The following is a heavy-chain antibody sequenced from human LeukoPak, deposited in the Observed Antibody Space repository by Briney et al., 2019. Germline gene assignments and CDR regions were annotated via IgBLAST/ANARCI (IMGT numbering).Heavy chain of an antibody. V-gene: IGHV1-18*01. J-gene: IGHJ4*02. CDR2: ISAYNGNI. Sequence: ASVKVSCKASGYTFSSYGISWGRNPPGQGLEWMGWISAYNGNINYIQKPQGRVTMTTDTSTSTAYMELRSLRSDDTAVYYGAREHGSGSYYNPVGFDYWGQGTLVTVSS. CDR3: AREHGSGSYYNPVGFDY. CDR1: GYTFSSYG. D-gene: IGHD3-10*01.